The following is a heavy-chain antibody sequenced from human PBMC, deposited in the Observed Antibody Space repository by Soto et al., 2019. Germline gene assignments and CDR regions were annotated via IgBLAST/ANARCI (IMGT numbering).Heavy chain of an antibody. D-gene: IGHD5-18*01. V-gene: IGHV4-34*01. Sequence: SETLSLTCAVYGGSFSGYYWSWIPQPPGKGLEWIGEINHSGSTNYNPSLKSRVTISVDTSKNQFSLKLSSVTAADTAVYYCARRGDTAMVYFDYWGQGTLVTVSS. CDR1: GGSFSGYY. CDR3: ARRGDTAMVYFDY. J-gene: IGHJ4*02. CDR2: INHSGST.